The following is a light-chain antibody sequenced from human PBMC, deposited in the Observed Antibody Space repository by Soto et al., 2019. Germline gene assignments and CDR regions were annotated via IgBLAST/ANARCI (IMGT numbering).Light chain of an antibody. J-gene: IGKJ1*01. CDR1: QSVRTN. Sequence: EIVMTQSPATLSVSPGERATLSCRTSQSVRTNLAWYQHKPGQSPRLLIYGASNRATGFPARFSGSGSGTEFTLTINGLQSEDLAVYYCQQYNDNWPTFGQGTKVEVK. CDR3: QQYNDNWPT. V-gene: IGKV3D-15*01. CDR2: GAS.